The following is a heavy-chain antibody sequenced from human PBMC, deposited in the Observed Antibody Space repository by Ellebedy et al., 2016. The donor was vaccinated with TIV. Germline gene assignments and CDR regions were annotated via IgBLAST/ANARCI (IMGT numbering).Heavy chain of an antibody. CDR2: IFYSGAT. CDR1: GGSISSSSYY. Sequence: SETLSLTXTVSGGSISSSSYYWGWIRQPPGKGLEWIGYIFYSGATNYNPSLGGRVTMSVDTSQNQFSMKLISVTAADTAVYYCARMERLSVTLMPGPHSFDVWGQGAMIIVSS. V-gene: IGHV4-61*05. D-gene: IGHD1-1*01. CDR3: ARMERLSVTLMPGPHSFDV. J-gene: IGHJ3*01.